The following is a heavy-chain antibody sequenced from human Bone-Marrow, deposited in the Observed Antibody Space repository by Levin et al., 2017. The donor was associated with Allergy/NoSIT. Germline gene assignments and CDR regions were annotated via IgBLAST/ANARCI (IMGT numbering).Heavy chain of an antibody. CDR3: ARATVTTGRYYYGMDV. Sequence: PGGSLRLSCAGSGFTLGDYYMTWIRQAPGKGLEWVSYISGGGGYTDYANSVKGRFTISRDNAKKSLYLQMNSLRAEDTAVYYCARATVTTGRYYYGMDVWGQGTTVTVSS. D-gene: IGHD4-17*01. V-gene: IGHV3-11*05. CDR2: ISGGGGYT. CDR1: GFTLGDYY. J-gene: IGHJ6*02.